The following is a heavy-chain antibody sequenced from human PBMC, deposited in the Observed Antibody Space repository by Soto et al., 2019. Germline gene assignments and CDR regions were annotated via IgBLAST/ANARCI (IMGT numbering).Heavy chain of an antibody. Sequence: SVKVSCKASGFTFTSSAVHWVRQARGQRLEWIGWIVVGSGNTNYAQKFQERVTITRDMSTSTAYMELSSLRSEDTAVYYCAAATPIVGADYWGQGTLVTVSS. CDR3: AAATPIVGADY. J-gene: IGHJ4*02. CDR1: GFTFTSSA. D-gene: IGHD1-26*01. V-gene: IGHV1-58*01. CDR2: IVVGSGNT.